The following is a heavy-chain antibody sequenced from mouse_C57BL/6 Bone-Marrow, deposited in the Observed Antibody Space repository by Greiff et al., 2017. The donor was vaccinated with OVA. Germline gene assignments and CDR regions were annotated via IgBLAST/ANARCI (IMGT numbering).Heavy chain of an antibody. CDR3: ARQEEGYDLLYAMDY. CDR2: ISSGGSYT. J-gene: IGHJ4*01. D-gene: IGHD2-2*01. Sequence: EVKLMESGGDLVKPGGSLKLSCAASGFTFSSYGMSWVRQTPDKRLEWVATISSGGSYTYYPDSVKGRFTISRDNAKNTLYLQMSSLKSEDTAMYYCARQEEGYDLLYAMDYWGQGTSVTVSS. CDR1: GFTFSSYG. V-gene: IGHV5-6*01.